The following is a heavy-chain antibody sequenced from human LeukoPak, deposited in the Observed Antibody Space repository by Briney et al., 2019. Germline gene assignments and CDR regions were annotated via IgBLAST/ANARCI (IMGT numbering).Heavy chain of an antibody. J-gene: IGHJ4*02. CDR2: IYYSGST. CDR1: GDSISSGGYY. CDR3: ARDRRYYDSSDFLRGDFDY. D-gene: IGHD3-22*01. Sequence: SQTLSLTCTVSGDSISSGGYYWSWIRQHPGKGLEWIGYIYYSGSTYYNPSLKSRVTISVDTSKNQISLKLSSVTAADTAVYYCARDRRYYDSSDFLRGDFDYWGQGTLVTVSS. V-gene: IGHV4-31*03.